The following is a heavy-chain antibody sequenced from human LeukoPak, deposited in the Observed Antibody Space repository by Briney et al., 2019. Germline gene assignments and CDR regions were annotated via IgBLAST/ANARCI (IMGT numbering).Heavy chain of an antibody. D-gene: IGHD3-16*02. Sequence: SETLSLTCTVSGDSISSSSYYWTWIRQPPGKGLEWIGSIYYSGNTYYSPSLESRVTISMDTSKNQYSLKLSSVTAADTAVYYCARGFGDYVWGSYRYPVYWGQGTLVTVSS. CDR2: IYYSGNT. CDR1: GDSISSSSYY. CDR3: ARGFGDYVWGSYRYPVY. J-gene: IGHJ4*02. V-gene: IGHV4-39*01.